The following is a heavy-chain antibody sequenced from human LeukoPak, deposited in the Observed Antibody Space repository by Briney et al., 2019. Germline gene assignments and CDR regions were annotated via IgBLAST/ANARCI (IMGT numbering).Heavy chain of an antibody. Sequence: GGSLRLSCAASGFTFSSYAMSWVRQAPGKGLEWVSAISGSGGSTYYADSVKGRFTISRDNSKNTLYLQMNSLRAEDTAVYYCAKDLGYCSSTSCLSDYYYYYGMDVWGQGTTVTVSS. CDR2: ISGSGGST. D-gene: IGHD2-2*03. CDR1: GFTFSSYA. V-gene: IGHV3-23*01. CDR3: AKDLGYCSSTSCLSDYYYYYGMDV. J-gene: IGHJ6*02.